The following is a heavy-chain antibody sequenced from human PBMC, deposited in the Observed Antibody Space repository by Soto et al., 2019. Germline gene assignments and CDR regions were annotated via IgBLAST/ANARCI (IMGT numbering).Heavy chain of an antibody. J-gene: IGHJ4*02. CDR3: ASEPYKFAN. Sequence: ASVKVSCKVSGYTFTVNHMHWVRQAPGQGLEWMGRIDPHSGDTNYAQKFQGRVTMTRDTSITTAYMELNRLTSDDTAVYYCASEPYKFANWGQGSLVPVSS. CDR1: GYTFTVNH. V-gene: IGHV1-2*06. D-gene: IGHD1-1*01. CDR2: IDPHSGDT.